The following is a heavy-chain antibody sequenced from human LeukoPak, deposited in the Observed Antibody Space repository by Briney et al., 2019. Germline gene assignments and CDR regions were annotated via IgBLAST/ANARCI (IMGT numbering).Heavy chain of an antibody. J-gene: IGHJ6*02. CDR3: TRRASGSGGTQAGMDV. D-gene: IGHD2-15*01. CDR1: GGSIRSDFHY. CDR2: ILYTGGS. Sequence: SETLSLNCTVSGGSIRSDFHYWDWIRQPPGKGLEWIGSILYTGGSWVKPSRKSRASISVDTSRNQFSLTLHSVNAIDTALYYCTRRASGSGGTQAGMDVWGQGTTVTVSS. V-gene: IGHV4-39*01.